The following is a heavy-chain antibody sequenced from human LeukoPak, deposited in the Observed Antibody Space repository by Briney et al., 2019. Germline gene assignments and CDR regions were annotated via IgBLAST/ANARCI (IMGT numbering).Heavy chain of an antibody. CDR3: TTDEESLHYDFWSGYRDLYYYYMDV. D-gene: IGHD3-3*01. J-gene: IGHJ6*03. V-gene: IGHV1-69*05. CDR1: GGTFSSYA. CDR2: IIPIFGTA. Sequence: SVKVSCKASGGTFSSYAISWVRQAPGQGLEWMGGIIPIFGTANYAQKFQGRVTITTDESTSTAYMELSSLKTDDTAVYYCTTDEESLHYDFWSGYRDLYYYYMDVWGKGTTVTVSS.